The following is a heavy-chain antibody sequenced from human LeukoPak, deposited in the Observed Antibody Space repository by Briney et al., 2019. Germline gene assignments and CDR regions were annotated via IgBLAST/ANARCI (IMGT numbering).Heavy chain of an antibody. CDR2: IWYDGSNK. D-gene: IGHD1/OR15-1a*01. J-gene: IGHJ3*02. Sequence: GGSLRLSCAASGFTFSSYGMHWVRQAPGKGLEWVAVIWYDGSNKYYADSVKGRFTVSRDNSKNTLYLQMNSLRAEDTAVYYCAKDNNGVGLDAFDIWGQGTMVTVSS. V-gene: IGHV3-33*06. CDR3: AKDNNGVGLDAFDI. CDR1: GFTFSSYG.